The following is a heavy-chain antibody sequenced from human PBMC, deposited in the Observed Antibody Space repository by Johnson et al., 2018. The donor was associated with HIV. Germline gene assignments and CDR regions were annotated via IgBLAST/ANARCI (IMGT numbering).Heavy chain of an antibody. D-gene: IGHD6-19*01. CDR2: IAHDESIT. V-gene: IGHV3-30*02. J-gene: IGHJ3*01. Sequence: QVQLVESGGGVVQPGGSLRLSCAASGFTFADYGMHWVRQPPGKGLEWVAFIAHDESITHYADSVKGRFTMSRGNSKNTLYLHMKSLRPEDTSIYYCAKDDKLGVWYSDAFDVWGQGTVVTVSS. CDR3: AKDDKLGVWYSDAFDV. CDR1: GFTFADYG.